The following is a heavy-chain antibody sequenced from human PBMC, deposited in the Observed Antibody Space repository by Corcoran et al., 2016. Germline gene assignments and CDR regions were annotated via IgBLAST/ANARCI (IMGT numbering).Heavy chain of an antibody. CDR2: ISAYNGNT. V-gene: IGHV1-18*01. CDR3: ARGYSSQPAGVWFDP. Sequence: QVQLVQSGAEVKKPGDSVKVSCKASGYTFTSYGISWVRQAPGQGLEWMGWISAYNGNTNYAQKLQGRVTMTTDTSTSTADMELRILRSDDTAGYYCARGYSSQPAGVWFDPWGQGTLVTVSS. D-gene: IGHD6-19*01. CDR1: GYTFTSYG. J-gene: IGHJ5*02.